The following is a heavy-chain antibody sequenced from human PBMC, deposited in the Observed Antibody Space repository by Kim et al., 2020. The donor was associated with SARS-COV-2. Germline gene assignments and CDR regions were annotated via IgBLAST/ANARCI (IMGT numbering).Heavy chain of an antibody. V-gene: IGHV4-31*11. J-gene: IGHJ4*02. CDR3: ARAFPLAARSSHFDF. D-gene: IGHD6-6*01. Sequence: SETLSLTCAVSGDSVDSGYYWTWIRQHPGKSLEWIGYIHYTGATYYNPSLKSRLNMSLDPSKNQLSLTLTSVTVADTAVYYCARAFPLAARSSHFDFWGQGTLVTVSS. CDR2: IHYTGAT. CDR1: GDSVDSGYY.